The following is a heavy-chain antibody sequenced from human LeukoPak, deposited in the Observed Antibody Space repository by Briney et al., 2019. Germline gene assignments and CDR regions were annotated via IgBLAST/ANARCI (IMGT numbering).Heavy chain of an antibody. Sequence: GESLKISWKVSGYSFPSYCMGWVRQMPGKGLEWMGIIYPGDSGPTYSPSFHGQVTISVDKSINTAYLQWSSLQASDTVMYYCGMSGDRVPLQDDVFDVWGQGTMVTVST. D-gene: IGHD1-26*01. V-gene: IGHV5-51*01. CDR3: GMSGDRVPLQDDVFDV. CDR2: IYPGDSGP. J-gene: IGHJ3*01. CDR1: GYSFPSYC.